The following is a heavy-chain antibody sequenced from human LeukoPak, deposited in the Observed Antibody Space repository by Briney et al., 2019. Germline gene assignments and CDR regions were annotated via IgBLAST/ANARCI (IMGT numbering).Heavy chain of an antibody. J-gene: IGHJ2*01. Sequence: PGGSLRLSCAASGFTVSSNYMSWVRQAPGKGLEWVSVIYSGGSTYYADSVKGRFTISRDNSKNTLYLQMNSLRAEDTAVYYCASERWFGELLSSYFALWGRGTLVTVSS. D-gene: IGHD3-10*01. CDR2: IYSGGST. CDR3: ASERWFGELLSSYFAL. V-gene: IGHV3-66*01. CDR1: GFTVSSNY.